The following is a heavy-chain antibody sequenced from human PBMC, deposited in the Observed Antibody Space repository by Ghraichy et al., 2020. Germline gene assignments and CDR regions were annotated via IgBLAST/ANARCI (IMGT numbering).Heavy chain of an antibody. Sequence: GGSLRLSCAASGFTFSSYAMSWVRQAPGKGLEWVSAISGSGGSTYYADSVKGRFTISRDNSKNTLYLQMNSLRADDTAVYYCAKRLYSSGWYLYYFDYWGPGTLVTVSS. D-gene: IGHD6-19*01. J-gene: IGHJ4*02. CDR2: ISGSGGST. V-gene: IGHV3-23*01. CDR3: AKRLYSSGWYLYYFDY. CDR1: GFTFSSYA.